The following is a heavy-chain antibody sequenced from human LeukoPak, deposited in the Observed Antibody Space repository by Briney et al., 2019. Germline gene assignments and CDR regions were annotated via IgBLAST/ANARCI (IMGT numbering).Heavy chain of an antibody. CDR2: TKEDGSEK. D-gene: IGHD3-16*02. V-gene: IGHV3-7*03. CDR1: GFTFSSHW. CDR3: AKRTVWGSYRSQQIDY. J-gene: IGHJ4*02. Sequence: PGGSLRLSCVTSGFTFSSHWMSWVRRAPGKGLEWVANTKEDGSEKYYVDSLKGRFTISRDNAKNTLYLQMNSLRAEDTAVYYCAKRTVWGSYRSQQIDYWGQGTLVTVSS.